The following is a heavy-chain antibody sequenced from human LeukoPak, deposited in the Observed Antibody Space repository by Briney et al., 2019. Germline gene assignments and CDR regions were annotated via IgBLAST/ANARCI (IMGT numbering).Heavy chain of an antibody. CDR3: AKAYCSGGSCYRTHDAFDI. D-gene: IGHD2-15*01. CDR1: GGSISSSSYY. J-gene: IGHJ3*02. CDR2: IYHSGST. V-gene: IGHV4-39*07. Sequence: SETLSLTCTVSGGSISSSSYYWGWIRQPPGKGLEWIGEIYHSGSTNYNPSLKSRVTISVDKSKNQFSLKLSSVTAADTAVYYCAKAYCSGGSCYRTHDAFDIWGQGTMVTVSS.